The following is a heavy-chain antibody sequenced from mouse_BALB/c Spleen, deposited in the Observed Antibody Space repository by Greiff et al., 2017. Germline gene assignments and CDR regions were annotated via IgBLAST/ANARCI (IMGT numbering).Heavy chain of an antibody. V-gene: IGHV1-9*01. CDR1: GYTFSSYW. J-gene: IGHJ1*01. CDR2: ILPGSGST. Sequence: VQLQQSGAELMKPGASVKISCKATGYTFSSYWIEWVKQRPGHGLEWIGEILPGSGSTNYNEKFKGKATFTADTSSNTAYMQLSSLTSEDSAVYYCARGGLWLRRYIDVWGAGTTVTVSS. D-gene: IGHD2-2*01. CDR3: ARGGLWLRRYIDV.